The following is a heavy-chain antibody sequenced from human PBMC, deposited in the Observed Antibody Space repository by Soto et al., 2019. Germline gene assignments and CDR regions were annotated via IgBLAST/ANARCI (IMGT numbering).Heavy chain of an antibody. Sequence: PSETLSLTCTVSGDSISSYYWSWIRQPPGKGLEWIGYIYYSGSTNYNPSLKSRVTISVDTSKNQFSLKLSSVTAADTAVYYCASSVSSGWFDDAFDIWGQGTMVTVSS. J-gene: IGHJ3*02. V-gene: IGHV4-59*01. CDR2: IYYSGST. CDR1: GDSISSYY. D-gene: IGHD6-19*01. CDR3: ASSVSSGWFDDAFDI.